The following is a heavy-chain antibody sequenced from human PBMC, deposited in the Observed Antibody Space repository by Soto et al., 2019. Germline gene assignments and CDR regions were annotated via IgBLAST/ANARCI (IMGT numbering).Heavy chain of an antibody. Sequence: GGSLRLSCGGSGLSFDDYTMHWVRQPPGEGPEWVASLSWNSGFSGYADSVKGQFTISRDNAQSSVHLQMNNLRTEDTALYYCAKGRGTIVVTDAYDIWGQGTMVTVSS. CDR1: GLSFDDYT. CDR3: AKGRGTIVVTDAYDI. J-gene: IGHJ3*02. V-gene: IGHV3-9*01. D-gene: IGHD3-22*01. CDR2: LSWNSGFS.